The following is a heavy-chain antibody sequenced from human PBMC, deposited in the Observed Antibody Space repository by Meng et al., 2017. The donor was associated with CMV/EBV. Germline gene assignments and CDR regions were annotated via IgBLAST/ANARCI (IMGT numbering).Heavy chain of an antibody. Sequence: ASVKASCKASGYTFTGYYMHWVRQAPGQGLEWMGWINPNSGGTNYAQKFQGRVTMTRDTSISTAYMELSRLRSDDTAVYYCARDYLIAAAGTNYYYGMDVWGQGTTVTVSS. CDR3: ARDYLIAAAGTNYYYGMDV. CDR1: GYTFTGYY. D-gene: IGHD6-13*01. CDR2: INPNSGGT. V-gene: IGHV1-2*02. J-gene: IGHJ6*02.